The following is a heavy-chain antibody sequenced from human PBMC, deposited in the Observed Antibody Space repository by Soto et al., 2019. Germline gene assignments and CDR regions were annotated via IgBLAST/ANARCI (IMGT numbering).Heavy chain of an antibody. Sequence: QVQLVESGGGVVQPGRSLRLSCAASGLTFSSYGMHWVRQAPGKGLEWGAVISYDGSNKYYADSVKGRFTISRDNSKNTLYLQMNSLRAEDTAVYYCAKDRQLAHYYYYGMDVWGQGTTVTVSS. CDR2: ISYDGSNK. CDR1: GLTFSSYG. J-gene: IGHJ6*02. CDR3: AKDRQLAHYYYYGMDV. V-gene: IGHV3-30*18. D-gene: IGHD6-6*01.